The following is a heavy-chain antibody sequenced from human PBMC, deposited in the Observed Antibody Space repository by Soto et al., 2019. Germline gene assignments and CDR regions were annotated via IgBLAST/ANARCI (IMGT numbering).Heavy chain of an antibody. Sequence: ASVKVSCKASGYTFTRYDINWVRQATGQGPEWMGWMKPNSGNTAYAQKYQGRVTMTRNTSISTAYMELSSLRSEDTAVYYCARGWGSGDDKGDYWGQGTQVTVS. CDR2: MKPNSGNT. CDR1: GYTFTRYD. D-gene: IGHD4-17*01. CDR3: ARGWGSGDDKGDY. V-gene: IGHV1-8*01. J-gene: IGHJ4*02.